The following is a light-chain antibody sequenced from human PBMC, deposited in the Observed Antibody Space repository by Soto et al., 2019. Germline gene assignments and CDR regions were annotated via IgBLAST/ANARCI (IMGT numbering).Light chain of an antibody. V-gene: IGLV1-44*01. CDR1: SSNIGTNT. J-gene: IGLJ1*01. CDR3: AAWDDSLNGYV. Sequence: QSVLTQPPSASGTPGQRVTMSCSGSSSNIGTNTVNWYQHLPGPVPKLLIYNNNQRPSGVPDRFSGSRSGTSASLAISGLQSEDEADYYCAAWDDSLNGYVFGTGTKLTVL. CDR2: NNN.